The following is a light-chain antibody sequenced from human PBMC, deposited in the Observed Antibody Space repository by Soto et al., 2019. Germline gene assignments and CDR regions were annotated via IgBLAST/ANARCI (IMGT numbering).Light chain of an antibody. Sequence: ETVLTQSPGTLSLSPGERATLSCRASQSVSSNYLAWYQQKPGQAPRLLICGASTRATGIPDRFSGSGCATDFTLTIRRLEPEDFAVYYCQQFGRSPPAWTFGQGTKVEIK. CDR2: GAS. V-gene: IGKV3-20*01. CDR3: QQFGRSPPAWT. J-gene: IGKJ1*01. CDR1: QSVSSNY.